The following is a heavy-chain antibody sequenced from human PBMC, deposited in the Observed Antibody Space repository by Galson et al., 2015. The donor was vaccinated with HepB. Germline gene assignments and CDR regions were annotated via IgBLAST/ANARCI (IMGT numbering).Heavy chain of an antibody. J-gene: IGHJ4*02. Sequence: SLRLSCAASGLTFTRYAMSWVRQAPGKGLEWVSAVSESSSYTNYADSVRGRFTISRDNAKNSLYLQMNSLRPEDTAVYYCARIYSSGWSPFDYWGQGTLVTVSS. D-gene: IGHD6-19*01. V-gene: IGHV3-21*01. CDR1: GLTFTRYA. CDR3: ARIYSSGWSPFDY. CDR2: VSESSSYT.